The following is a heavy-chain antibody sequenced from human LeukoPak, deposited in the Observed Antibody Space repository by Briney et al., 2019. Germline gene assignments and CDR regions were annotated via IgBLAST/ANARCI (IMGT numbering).Heavy chain of an antibody. J-gene: IGHJ4*02. CDR2: ISGSGGST. CDR3: AKDLREQLGPLDY. D-gene: IGHD6-6*01. V-gene: IGHV3-23*01. Sequence: GGSLRLSCAASGFTLSSYAMSWVRQAPGKGLEWVSAISGSGGSTYYADSVKGRFTISRDNSKNTLYLQMNSLRAEDTAVYYCAKDLREQLGPLDYWGQGTLVTVSS. CDR1: GFTLSSYA.